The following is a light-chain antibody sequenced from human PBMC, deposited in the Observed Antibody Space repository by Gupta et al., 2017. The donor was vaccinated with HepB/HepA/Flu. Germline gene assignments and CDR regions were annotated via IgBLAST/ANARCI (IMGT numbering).Light chain of an antibody. J-gene: IGKJ1*01. CDR1: QSISSY. Sequence: DIQMTQSPSSLSASVGDRVTITCRASQSISSYLNWYQQKPGKAPKLLIYAASNLQTSIPSRFSGSGSGTDFTLTISSLQPEDFATYYCQQDYNIPFTFGRGTKVEIK. V-gene: IGKV1-39*01. CDR2: AAS. CDR3: QQDYNIPFT.